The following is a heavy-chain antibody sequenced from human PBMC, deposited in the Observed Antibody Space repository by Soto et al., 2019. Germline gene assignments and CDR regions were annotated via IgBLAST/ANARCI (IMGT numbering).Heavy chain of an antibody. J-gene: IGHJ6*03. V-gene: IGHV3-30-3*01. CDR2: ISYDGSNK. CDR1: GITFSGYA. D-gene: IGHD3-3*01. Sequence: GSLRLSCAASGITFSGYAMHWVRQAPGKGLEWVALISYDGSNKYYADSVKGRFTISRDNAKNSLYLQMNSLRAEDTAVYYCARVTIFAYYYMDVWGKGTTVTVSS. CDR3: ARVTIFAYYYMDV.